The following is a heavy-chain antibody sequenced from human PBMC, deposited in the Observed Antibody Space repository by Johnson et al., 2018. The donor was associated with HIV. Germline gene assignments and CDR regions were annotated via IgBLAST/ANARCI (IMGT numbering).Heavy chain of an antibody. D-gene: IGHD6-6*01. Sequence: VQLVESGGGLVQPGGSLRLSCAASGFTFSSYWMSWVRQAPGKGLEWVANIKQDGIEKYYVDSVKGRFPLSSHNSKNTLYLQMNSLRAEDTAVYYCARDRWYSSSSGGVDDAFDIWGQGTLVIVSS. J-gene: IGHJ3*02. CDR3: ARDRWYSSSSGGVDDAFDI. CDR1: GFTFSSYW. V-gene: IGHV3-7*01. CDR2: IKQDGIEK.